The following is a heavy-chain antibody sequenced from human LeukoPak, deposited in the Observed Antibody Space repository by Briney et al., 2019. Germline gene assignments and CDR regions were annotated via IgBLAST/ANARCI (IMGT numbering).Heavy chain of an antibody. CDR1: GCSISSYY. CDR3: ARERGAGPFDY. CDR2: IYYSGST. J-gene: IGHJ4*02. V-gene: IGHV4-59*01. Sequence: PSETLSLTCTVSGCSISSYYWSWIRQAPGKGLEWIGYIYYSGSTNYNPSLKSRVTISVDTSKNQFSLKLSSVTAADTAVYYCARERGAGPFDYWGQGTLVTVSS. D-gene: IGHD6-19*01.